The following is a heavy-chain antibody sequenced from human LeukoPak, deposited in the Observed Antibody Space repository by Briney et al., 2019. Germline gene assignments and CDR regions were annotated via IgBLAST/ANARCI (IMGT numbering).Heavy chain of an antibody. V-gene: IGHV3-48*01. J-gene: IGHJ4*02. D-gene: IGHD3-22*01. CDR3: ARGSYDSSGYYLGAGARADY. Sequence: GGSPRLSCAASEVTFSSYMMNYVPQAPGKRLECVSYISSSSSTIYYAGSVKGRFTISRDNAKNSLCLQMNSLRAEDTAVYYCARGSYDSSGYYLGAGARADYWGQGTLVTVSS. CDR2: ISSSSSTI. CDR1: EVTFSSYM.